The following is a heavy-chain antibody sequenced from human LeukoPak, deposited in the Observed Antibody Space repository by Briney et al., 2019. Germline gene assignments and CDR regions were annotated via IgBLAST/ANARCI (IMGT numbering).Heavy chain of an antibody. Sequence: GASVEVSCKASGGTFSSYAISWVRQAPGQGLEWMGRIIPILGIANYAQKFQGRVTITADKSTSTAYMELSSLRSEDTAVYYCARSFGEPSPNWFDPWGQGTLVTVSS. CDR3: ARSFGEPSPNWFDP. V-gene: IGHV1-69*04. J-gene: IGHJ5*02. CDR2: IIPILGIA. CDR1: GGTFSSYA. D-gene: IGHD3-10*01.